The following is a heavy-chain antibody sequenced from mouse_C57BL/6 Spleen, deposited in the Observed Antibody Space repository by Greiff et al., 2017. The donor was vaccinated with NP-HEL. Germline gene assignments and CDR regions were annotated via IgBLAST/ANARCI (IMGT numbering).Heavy chain of an antibody. D-gene: IGHD2-5*01. V-gene: IGHV1-69*01. Sequence: QVQLQQPGAELVMPGASVKLSCKASGYTFTSYWMHWVKQRPGQGLEWIGEIDPSDSYTNYNQKFKGKSTLTVDKSSSTAYMQLSSLTSEDSAVYYCARRGPDSNYFDDWGQGTTLTVSS. J-gene: IGHJ2*01. CDR3: ARRGPDSNYFDD. CDR1: GYTFTSYW. CDR2: IDPSDSYT.